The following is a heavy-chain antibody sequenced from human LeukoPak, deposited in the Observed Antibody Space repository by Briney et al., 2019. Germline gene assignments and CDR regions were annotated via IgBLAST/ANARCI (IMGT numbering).Heavy chain of an antibody. D-gene: IGHD2-2*01. CDR1: GYTFTSYG. CDR2: ISAYNGNT. V-gene: IGHV1-18*01. J-gene: IGHJ5*02. Sequence: ASVKVSCKASGYTFTSYGISWVRQAPGQGLEWMGWISAYNGNTNYAQKLQGRVTMTTDTSTSTAYMELRSLRSDDTAVYYCARDRGVVVPAAKGPWGQGTLVTVSS. CDR3: ARDRGVVVPAAKGP.